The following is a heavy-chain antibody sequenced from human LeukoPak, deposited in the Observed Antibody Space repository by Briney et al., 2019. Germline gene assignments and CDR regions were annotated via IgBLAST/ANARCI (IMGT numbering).Heavy chain of an antibody. D-gene: IGHD6-19*01. J-gene: IGHJ4*02. Sequence: SETLSLTCAVYGGSFSGYYWSWFRQPPGKGLEWIGEINHSGSTNYNPSLKSRVTISVDTSKNQFSLKLSSVTAADTAVYYCARDSSWLVRYYFDYWGQGTLVTVSS. CDR1: GGSFSGYY. CDR2: INHSGST. V-gene: IGHV4-34*01. CDR3: ARDSSWLVRYYFDY.